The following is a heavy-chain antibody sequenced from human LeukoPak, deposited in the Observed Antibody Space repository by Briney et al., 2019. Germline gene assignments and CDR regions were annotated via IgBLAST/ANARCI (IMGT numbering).Heavy chain of an antibody. CDR3: AREGYCSGGSCSDWYFDL. D-gene: IGHD2-15*01. Sequence: PGGSLRLSCAASRFTFSSYAMSWVRQAPGKGLEWVSTINGVGGNTYYADPVKGRFTISRDNSKNMLYLQVNSLRAEDTAIYYCAREGYCSGGSCSDWYFDLWGRGTLVTVSS. J-gene: IGHJ2*01. V-gene: IGHV3-23*01. CDR2: INGVGGNT. CDR1: RFTFSSYA.